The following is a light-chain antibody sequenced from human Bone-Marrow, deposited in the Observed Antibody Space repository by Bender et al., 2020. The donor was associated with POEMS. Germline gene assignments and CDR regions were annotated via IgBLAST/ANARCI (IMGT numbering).Light chain of an antibody. CDR1: SSDLGSYSF. CDR2: EGS. J-gene: IGLJ1*01. V-gene: IGLV2-23*01. CDR3: CSYAGSNIFYV. Sequence: QSALTQPASVSGSPGQSITLSCTGISSDLGSYSFVSWYQYNPGKAPKLIISEGSKRPSGVSDRFSGSGSGNTASLTISGLQAEDEADYYCCSYAGSNIFYVFGTGTKVTVL.